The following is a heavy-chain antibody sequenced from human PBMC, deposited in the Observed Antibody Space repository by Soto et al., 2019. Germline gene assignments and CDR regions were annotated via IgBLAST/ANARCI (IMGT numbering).Heavy chain of an antibody. Sequence: GGSLRLSYAASGFTFSGSSVHWVRQASGKGLEWVGRIRNKVHSYATAYAASVRGRFTISRDDSKNTTFLQMKSLNTEDTAVYYCISHSPEDMKRTWGQGTLVTVSS. CDR1: GFTFSGSS. D-gene: IGHD2-15*01. CDR3: ISHSPEDMKRT. V-gene: IGHV3-73*01. CDR2: IRNKVHSYAT. J-gene: IGHJ4*02.